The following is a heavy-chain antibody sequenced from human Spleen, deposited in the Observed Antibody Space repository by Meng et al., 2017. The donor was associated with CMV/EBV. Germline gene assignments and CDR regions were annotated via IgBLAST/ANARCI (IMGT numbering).Heavy chain of an antibody. CDR1: GGSFSDSF. Sequence: SETLSLTCAVYGGSFSDSFWSWIRQPPGKGLEWIGEINHSGSTNYNPSLKSRVTMSVDTSKNQFSLKLSSVTAADTAVYYCARRPLWLLYPEGYYWGQGTLVTVSS. CDR2: INHSGST. V-gene: IGHV4-34*01. J-gene: IGHJ4*02. D-gene: IGHD3-3*01. CDR3: ARRPLWLLYPEGYY.